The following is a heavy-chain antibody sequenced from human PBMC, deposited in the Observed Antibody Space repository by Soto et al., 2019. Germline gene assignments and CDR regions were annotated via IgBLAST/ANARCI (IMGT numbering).Heavy chain of an antibody. CDR2: ISSSGSTI. CDR1: GFTLSDYY. CDR3: ARDPEDIVVVPAVTRPVDY. J-gene: IGHJ4*02. Sequence: QVRLVESGGGLVKPGGSLRLSCAASGFTLSDYYMSWIRQAPGKGLEWVSYISSSGSTIYYADSVKGRFTISRDNAKNSLYLQMNSLRAEDTAVYYCARDPEDIVVVPAVTRPVDYWGQGTLVTVSS. V-gene: IGHV3-11*01. D-gene: IGHD2-2*01.